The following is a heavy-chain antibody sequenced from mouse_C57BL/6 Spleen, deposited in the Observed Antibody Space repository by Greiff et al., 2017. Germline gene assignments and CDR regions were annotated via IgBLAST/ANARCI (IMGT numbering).Heavy chain of an antibody. Sequence: QVQLQQSGPGLVAPSQSLSITCTVSGFSLTSYGVHWVRQPPGKGLEWLVVIWSDGSTTYNSALKSRLSISKDNSKSQVFLKMNSLQTDDTAMYYCARHNYYGSSWYFDVWGTGTTVTVSS. D-gene: IGHD1-1*01. V-gene: IGHV2-6-1*01. CDR2: IWSDGST. J-gene: IGHJ1*03. CDR1: GFSLTSYG. CDR3: ARHNYYGSSWYFDV.